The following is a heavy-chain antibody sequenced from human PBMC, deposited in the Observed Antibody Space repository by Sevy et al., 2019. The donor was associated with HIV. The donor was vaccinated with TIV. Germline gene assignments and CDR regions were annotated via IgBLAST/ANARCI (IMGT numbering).Heavy chain of an antibody. CDR2: ISVDNGDT. CDR1: DYTFSSYG. D-gene: IGHD6-6*01. J-gene: IGHJ4*02. V-gene: IGHV1-18*01. Sequence: ASVKVSCKASDYTFSSYGISWVRQAPGQGLEWMGWISVDNGDTKSAQKFQGRVMMTTDTSTNTAYMEVRSLRSDDTAVFYCARTSRDIRRSSSNFDFWGQGTLVTVSS. CDR3: ARTSRDIRRSSSNFDF.